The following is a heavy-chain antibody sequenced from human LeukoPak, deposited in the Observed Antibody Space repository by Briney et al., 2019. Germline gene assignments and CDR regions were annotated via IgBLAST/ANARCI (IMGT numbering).Heavy chain of an antibody. J-gene: IGHJ5*02. CDR1: GGSISSGGYS. CDR2: FYYSGST. D-gene: IGHD1-26*01. CDR3: ARDRSYIWFDP. Sequence: SETLSLTCAVSGGSISSGGYSWSWIRQPPGKGLEWIGYFYYSGSTNYNPSLKSRVTISVDTSKNQFSLKLSSVTAADTAVYYCARDRSYIWFDPWGQGTLVTVSS. V-gene: IGHV4-61*08.